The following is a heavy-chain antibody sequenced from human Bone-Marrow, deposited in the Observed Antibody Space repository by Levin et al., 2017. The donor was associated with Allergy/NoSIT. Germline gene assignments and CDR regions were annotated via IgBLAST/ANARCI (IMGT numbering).Heavy chain of an antibody. CDR2: ISYDGSNK. V-gene: IGHV3-30-3*01. D-gene: IGHD6-6*01. J-gene: IGHJ4*02. CDR1: GFTFSSYA. CDR3: ARVEISSIAARPSWFDY. Sequence: GESLKISCAASGFTFSSYAMHWVRQAPGKGLEWVAVISYDGSNKYYADSVKGRFTISRDNSKNSLYLQMNSLRAEDTAVYYCARVEISSIAARPSWFDYWGQGTLVTVSS.